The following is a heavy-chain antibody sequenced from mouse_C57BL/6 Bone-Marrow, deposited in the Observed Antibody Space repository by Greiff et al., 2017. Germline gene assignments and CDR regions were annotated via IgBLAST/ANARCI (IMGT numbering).Heavy chain of an antibody. V-gene: IGHV1-82*01. CDR1: GYAFSSSW. CDR2: IYPGDGDT. D-gene: IGHD1-1*01. J-gene: IGHJ2*01. CDR3: ARGVLLTRTGFDY. Sequence: QVQLQQSGPELVKPGASVKISCKASGYAFSSSWLTWVKQRPGKGLEWIGRIYPGDGDTNYNGKFKGKATLTADKSSSTAYMQLSSLTSEDSAVYFCARGVLLTRTGFDYWGQGTTLTVSS.